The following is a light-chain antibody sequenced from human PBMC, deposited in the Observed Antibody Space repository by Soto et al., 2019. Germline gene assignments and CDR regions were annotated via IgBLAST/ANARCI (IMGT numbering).Light chain of an antibody. V-gene: IGLV1-40*01. CDR3: QSSDSSLSGLV. Sequence: QSVLTQPPSVSGAPGQRVTISCTGSSSNIGAGYDVHWYQQLPGTAPKLLIYGNSNRPSGVPDRFSGSKSGTSASLAITGLQADDEADYYCQSSDSSLSGLVFGTGTKLTVL. J-gene: IGLJ1*01. CDR2: GNS. CDR1: SSNIGAGYD.